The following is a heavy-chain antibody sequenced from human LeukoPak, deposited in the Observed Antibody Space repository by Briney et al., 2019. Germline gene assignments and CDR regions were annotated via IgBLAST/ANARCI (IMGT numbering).Heavy chain of an antibody. CDR3: ARDLFGAWTWDY. V-gene: IGHV1-46*01. CDR1: GYIFTSCL. Sequence: GASVKISCKTSGYIFTSCLIHWIRQAPGRGFEWVAKIHPGDGDRDYAQRFQGRVTIASDLSTSTVYMELTGLTSEDTAVYYCARDLFGAWTWDYWGKGTPITVSS. D-gene: IGHD3-3*01. CDR2: IHPGDGDR. J-gene: IGHJ4*02.